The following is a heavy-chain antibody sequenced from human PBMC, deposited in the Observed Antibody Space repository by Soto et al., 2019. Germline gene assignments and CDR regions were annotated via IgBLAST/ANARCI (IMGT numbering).Heavy chain of an antibody. Sequence: PGGSLRLSCGASGFTFSGYSMSWVRQAPGKGLEWVSGFRTSGDGGTTYYADSVKGRFTISRDNSKNMLFLQMNSLRAEDTAIYYCAKKVNSGPGSQYFDYWGQGTLVTVSS. V-gene: IGHV3-23*01. CDR2: FRTSGDGGTT. J-gene: IGHJ4*02. CDR1: GFTFSGYS. CDR3: AKKVNSGPGSQYFDY. D-gene: IGHD3-10*01.